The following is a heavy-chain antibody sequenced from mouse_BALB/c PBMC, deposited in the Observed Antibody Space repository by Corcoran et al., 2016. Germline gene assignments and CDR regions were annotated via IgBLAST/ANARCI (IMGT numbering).Heavy chain of an antibody. CDR2: INTYTGEP. J-gene: IGHJ3*01. V-gene: IGHV9-1*02. CDR3: ARGGITPFAY. Sequence: QIQLVQSGPELKKPGETVKISCKASGYTFTNYGMNWVKQAPGKGLKWMGWINTYTGEPTYADDFKGRFAFSLETSASTAYLQINNLKNEDMATYFCARGGITPFAYWGQGTLVNVSA. D-gene: IGHD2-4*01. CDR1: GYTFTNYG.